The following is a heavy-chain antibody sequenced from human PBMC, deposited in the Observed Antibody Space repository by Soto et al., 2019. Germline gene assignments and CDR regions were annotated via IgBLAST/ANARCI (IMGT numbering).Heavy chain of an antibody. Sequence: SVKVSCKASGGTFSNYAISWVRQAPGQGLEWMGGIIPIFNTANYAQKFQGRVTVNADKTTSTAYMELSSLRSEDTALYYCARGLVVPAGIRYYYYGMDVWGQGTTVTVSS. CDR1: GGTFSNYA. V-gene: IGHV1-69*06. D-gene: IGHD2-2*01. CDR3: ARGLVVPAGIRYYYYGMDV. CDR2: IIPIFNTA. J-gene: IGHJ6*02.